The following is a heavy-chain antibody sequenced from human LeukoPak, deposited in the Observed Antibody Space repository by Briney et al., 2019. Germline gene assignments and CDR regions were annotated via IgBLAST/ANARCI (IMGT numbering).Heavy chain of an antibody. V-gene: IGHV4-4*07. J-gene: IGHJ4*02. D-gene: IGHD2-2*01. CDR3: ARDKCNSTTCPKYFDY. CDR1: GGSISSYY. Sequence: ASETLSLTCTVSGGSISSYYWSWIRQPARRGLEWIGRIYTSVSTNYNPSLTSRVTMSVDTSKNQFSLNVTSVTAADTAVYYCARDKCNSTTCPKYFDYWGQGILVTVSS. CDR2: IYTSVST.